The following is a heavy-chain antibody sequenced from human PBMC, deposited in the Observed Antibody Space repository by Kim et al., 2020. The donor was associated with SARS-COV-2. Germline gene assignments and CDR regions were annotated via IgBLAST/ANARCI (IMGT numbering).Heavy chain of an antibody. Sequence: PTLKSRVTISVDTSKNQFSRKLSSVTAADTAVYYCARHPRDSSGYYYFGYWGQGTLVTVSS. J-gene: IGHJ4*02. V-gene: IGHV4-39*01. D-gene: IGHD3-22*01. CDR3: ARHPRDSSGYYYFGY.